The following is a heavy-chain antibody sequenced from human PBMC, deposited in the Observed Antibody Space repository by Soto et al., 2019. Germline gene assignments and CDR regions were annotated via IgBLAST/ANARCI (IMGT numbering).Heavy chain of an antibody. D-gene: IGHD2-15*01. CDR1: GFSFGTYA. J-gene: IGHJ4*02. CDR2: ISGSDGKT. V-gene: IGHV3-23*01. Sequence: SLRVSCAASGFSFGTYALSWVRQAAGKGLEWVSTISGSDGKTFYADAVKGRFSISRDTSQNTLYLQINSLRADDTAIYYCARWRYLDYWGEGTRVTVSS. CDR3: ARWRYLDY.